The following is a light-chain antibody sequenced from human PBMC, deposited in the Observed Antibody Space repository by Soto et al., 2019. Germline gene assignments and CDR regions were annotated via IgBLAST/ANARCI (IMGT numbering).Light chain of an antibody. Sequence: QSVLTQPPSVSGAPGQRVTISCTGSSSNIGAGYDVHWYQQLPGTAPQLLIYGNSKRPSGVPDRFSGSKAGTSASLALTGLHAEDAADYYCQPSASSLSVVFGGGTKLTVL. CDR3: QPSASSLSVV. CDR1: SSNIGAGYD. J-gene: IGLJ2*01. V-gene: IGLV1-40*01. CDR2: GNS.